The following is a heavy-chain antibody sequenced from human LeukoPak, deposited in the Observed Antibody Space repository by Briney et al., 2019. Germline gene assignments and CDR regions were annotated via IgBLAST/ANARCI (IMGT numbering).Heavy chain of an antibody. Sequence: PSETLSLTCTVSGGSISSSNYYWGWIRQPPGKGLEWIGAIYYSGRTYDNPSLKSRVTISVDTSKNQFSLKLSSVIAADTAVYYCARLTLYSLSFDYWGQGTLVTVSS. CDR3: ARLTLYSLSFDY. CDR1: GGSISSSNYY. J-gene: IGHJ4*02. V-gene: IGHV4-39*07. CDR2: IYYSGRT. D-gene: IGHD3-16*02.